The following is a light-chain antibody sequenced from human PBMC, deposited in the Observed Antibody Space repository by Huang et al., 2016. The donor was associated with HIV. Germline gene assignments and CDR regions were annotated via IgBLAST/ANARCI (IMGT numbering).Light chain of an antibody. V-gene: IGKV1-33*01. CDR1: QDISNY. CDR2: DAS. Sequence: DIQMTQSPSSLSASVGDRVTITCQASQDISNYLNWYQKKLGKAPKLLIYDASNLETGVPSRVSGSGSGTDFTFTISSLQPEDIATYYCQQYDNLPFTFGPGTKVDIK. J-gene: IGKJ3*01. CDR3: QQYDNLPFT.